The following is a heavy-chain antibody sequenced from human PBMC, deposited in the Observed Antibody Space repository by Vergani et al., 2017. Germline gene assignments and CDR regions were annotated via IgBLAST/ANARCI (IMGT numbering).Heavy chain of an antibody. D-gene: IGHD2-21*01. CDR2: IIPILGIA. CDR3: ARSRYCGGDCHNWFDP. J-gene: IGHJ5*02. CDR1: GGTFSSYT. Sequence: QVQLVQSGAEVKKPGSSVKVSCKASGGTFSSYTISWVRQAPGQGLEWMGRIIPILGIANYAQKFQGRVTITADKSTSTAYMELSSLRSEDTAVYYCARSRYCGGDCHNWFDPWGQGTLVTVSS. V-gene: IGHV1-69*02.